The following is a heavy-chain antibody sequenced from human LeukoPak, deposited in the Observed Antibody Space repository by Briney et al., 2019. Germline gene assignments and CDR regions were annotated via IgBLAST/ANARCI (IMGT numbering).Heavy chain of an antibody. J-gene: IGHJ4*02. CDR2: ISSSGTTI. CDR1: GFTFSSYD. CDR3: AKDRAYGGNSGALDY. D-gene: IGHD4-23*01. V-gene: IGHV3-48*03. Sequence: GGSLRLSCEATGFTFSSYDMNWVRQAPGKGLEWVSYISSSGTTIYYADSVKGRFTISRDNAKNSLYLQMNSLRAEDTALYYCAKDRAYGGNSGALDYWGQGILVTVSS.